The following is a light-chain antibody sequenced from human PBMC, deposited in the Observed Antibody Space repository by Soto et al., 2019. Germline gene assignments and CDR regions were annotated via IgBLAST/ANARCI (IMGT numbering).Light chain of an antibody. Sequence: DLVMTQSPLSLPVTPGEPASISCRSSRSLFHSNGYNSLHWYLQKPGQSPQLLIYLASNRASGVPNRLGGSESGTDFTLKITRGEAGDVGFYYCMKSLETPLTFGGGTKGEIK. CDR2: LAS. J-gene: IGKJ4*01. CDR1: RSLFHSNGYNS. CDR3: MKSLETPLT. V-gene: IGKV2-28*01.